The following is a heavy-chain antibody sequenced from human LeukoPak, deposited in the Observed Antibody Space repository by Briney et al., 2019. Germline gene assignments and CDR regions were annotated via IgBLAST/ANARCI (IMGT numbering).Heavy chain of an antibody. CDR2: IVVGSGNT. V-gene: IGHV1-58*02. D-gene: IGHD3-22*01. CDR1: GFTFTSSA. J-gene: IGHJ6*02. Sequence: SVKVSCKASGFTFTSSAMQWVRQARGQRLEWIGWIVVGSGNTNYAQKFQERVTITRDMSTSTAYMELSSLRSEDTAVYSCAAAGPPYYYDSSGYYYYYGMDVWGQGTTVTVSS. CDR3: AAAGPPYYYDSSGYYYYYGMDV.